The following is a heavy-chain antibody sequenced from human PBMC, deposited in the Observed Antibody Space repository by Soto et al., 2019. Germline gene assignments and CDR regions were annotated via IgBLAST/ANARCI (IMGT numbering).Heavy chain of an antibody. CDR2: IIPIFGPA. J-gene: IGHJ5*02. CDR3: AGEDAAPRPGRFDP. V-gene: IGHV1-69*13. D-gene: IGHD6-13*01. Sequence: SVKVSWKASGGTFSSYAINWVRQAPGPGLEWMGGIIPIFGPANYAQKFQGRVTITADECTSTAYMELSSLRSEDTAVYYCAGEDAAPRPGRFDPWGQGTLVNV. CDR1: GGTFSSYA.